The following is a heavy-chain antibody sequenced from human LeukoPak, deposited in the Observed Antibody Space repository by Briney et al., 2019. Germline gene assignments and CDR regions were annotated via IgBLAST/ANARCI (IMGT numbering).Heavy chain of an antibody. Sequence: GESLKISCAASGFTFSTYNMHWVRQAPGKGLEWVSSISHSGTYIYYADSVRGRFTISRDNAKNSLYLQMNSLRADDTAVYYCARDRVGDYWGQGTLVTVSS. J-gene: IGHJ4*02. CDR1: GFTFSTYN. CDR3: ARDRVGDY. V-gene: IGHV3-21*01. CDR2: ISHSGTYI.